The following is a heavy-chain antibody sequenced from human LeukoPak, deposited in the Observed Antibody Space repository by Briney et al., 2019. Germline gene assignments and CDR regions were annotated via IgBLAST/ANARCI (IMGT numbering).Heavy chain of an antibody. V-gene: IGHV1-18*01. J-gene: IGHJ4*02. Sequence: ASVKVSCKPSGYTFTNYGVSWVRQALEQGLEWMGWISGHNGNTNYAQKFQDRVTMTTDTSTSTAYMELTSLRSDDTAVYYCARVVSGSGYSIYWGQGILVTVSS. CDR2: ISGHNGNT. CDR1: GYTFTNYG. CDR3: ARVVSGSGYSIY. D-gene: IGHD3-22*01.